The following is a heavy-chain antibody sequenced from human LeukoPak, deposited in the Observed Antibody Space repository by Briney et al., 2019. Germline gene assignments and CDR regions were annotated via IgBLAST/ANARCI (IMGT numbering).Heavy chain of an antibody. J-gene: IGHJ6*03. V-gene: IGHV4-30-2*01. D-gene: IGHD2-21*01. CDR3: ARESAIQSYYYYYMDV. CDR1: GGSISSGGYY. CDR2: IYHSGST. Sequence: KPSETLSLTCTVSGGSISSGGYYWSWIRQPPGKGLEWIGYIYHSGSTYYNPSLKSRVTISVDRSKNQFSLKLSSVTAADTAVYYCARESAIQSYYYYYMDVWGKGTTVTVYS.